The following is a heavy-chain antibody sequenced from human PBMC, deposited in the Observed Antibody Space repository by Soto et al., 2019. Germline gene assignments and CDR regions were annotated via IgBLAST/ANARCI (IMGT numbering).Heavy chain of an antibody. J-gene: IGHJ4*01. CDR1: GFTFSIYN. V-gene: IGHV3-48*01. CDR2: INETGSPR. D-gene: IGHD6-6*01. CDR3: AADSSSPY. Sequence: GGSLRLSCVVSGFTFSIYNMNWVRQAPGKGLEWVSFINETGSPRYYADSVKGRFTISRDNAKNSLYLQMNNLRVEDTAVYYCAADSSSPYWGQGTLVTVSS.